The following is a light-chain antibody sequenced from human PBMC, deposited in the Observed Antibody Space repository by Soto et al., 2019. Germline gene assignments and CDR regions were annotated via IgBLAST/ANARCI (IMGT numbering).Light chain of an antibody. V-gene: IGLV2-8*01. J-gene: IGLJ1*01. CDR2: EVT. CDR3: GPYAGFNNFA. CDR1: SSDVGAYNY. Sequence: QSVLTQPPSASGSPGQSVTISCTGTSSDVGAYNYVSWYQQHPGKAPKLMIYEVTNRPSGVPDRFSASKSGNTASLTVSGLQAEDEADYFCGPYAGFNNFAFGTGTRSPS.